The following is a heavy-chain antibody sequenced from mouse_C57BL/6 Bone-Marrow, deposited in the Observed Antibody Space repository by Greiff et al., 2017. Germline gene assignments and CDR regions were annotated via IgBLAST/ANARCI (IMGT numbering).Heavy chain of an antibody. J-gene: IGHJ1*03. V-gene: IGHV1-55*01. CDR1: GYTFTSYW. Sequence: VQLQQPGAELVMPGASVKMSCKASGYTFTSYWITWVKQRPGQGLEWIGDIYPGSGSTNYNEKFKGKATLTVDTSSSTAYIQLSSLTSEDSADYYSASDYDWYFDVWGTGTTVTVSS. CDR3: ASDYDWYFDV. CDR2: IYPGSGST. D-gene: IGHD2-4*01.